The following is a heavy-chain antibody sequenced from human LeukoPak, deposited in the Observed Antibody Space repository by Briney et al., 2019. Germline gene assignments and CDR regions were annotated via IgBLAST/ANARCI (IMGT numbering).Heavy chain of an antibody. CDR1: GFTFSSYA. V-gene: IGHV3-23*01. Sequence: AGGSLRLSCAASGFTFSSYAMNWVRQAPRKGLEWVSAISGSGGSTYYADSVKGRFTISRDNSRNTLYLQMNSLRAEDTALYYCAKASGTTLTYGDYSGQGTLVTVSS. CDR2: ISGSGGST. D-gene: IGHD1-7*01. CDR3: AKASGTTLTYGDY. J-gene: IGHJ4*02.